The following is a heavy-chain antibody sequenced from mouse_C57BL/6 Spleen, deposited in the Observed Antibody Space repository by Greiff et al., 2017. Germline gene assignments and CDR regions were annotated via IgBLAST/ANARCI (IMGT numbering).Heavy chain of an antibody. CDR2: IYPRSGNT. CDR1: GYTFTSYG. Sequence: QFHVKPSGAELALPGASVKLSCKASGYTFTSYGIRWVKQRTGQGLEWIGEIYPRSGNTYYNEKFKGKATLTADKSSSTAYMALRSLTSADSAVYFCARGGTVAIDYWGQGTTLTVSS. J-gene: IGHJ2*01. CDR3: ARGGTVAIDY. V-gene: IGHV1-81*01. D-gene: IGHD1-1*01.